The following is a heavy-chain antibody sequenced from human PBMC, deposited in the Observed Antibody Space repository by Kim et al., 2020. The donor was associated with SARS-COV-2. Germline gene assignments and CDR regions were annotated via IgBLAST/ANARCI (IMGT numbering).Heavy chain of an antibody. D-gene: IGHD3-9*01. V-gene: IGHV3-66*02. CDR2: IYSGGST. J-gene: IGHJ5*02. CDR1: GFTVSSNY. CDR3: ARDHPTYYDILTGRTNWFDP. Sequence: GGSLRLSCAASGFTVSSNYMSWVRQAPGKGLEWVSVIYSGGSTYYAYSVKGRFTISRDNSKNTLYLQMNSLRAEDTAVYYCARDHPTYYDILTGRTNWFDPWVQGTLVTVSS.